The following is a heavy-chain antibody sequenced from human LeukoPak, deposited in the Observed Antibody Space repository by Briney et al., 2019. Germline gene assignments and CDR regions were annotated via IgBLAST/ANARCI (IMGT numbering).Heavy chain of an antibody. D-gene: IGHD2-21*01. CDR2: IYYSGST. J-gene: IGHJ4*02. CDR1: GVSISSSSYY. CDR3: AAGIAIEYYLDY. Sequence: SETLSLTCTVSGVSISSSSYYWGWIRQPPGKRLEWIGSIYYSGSTYYNPSLKSRVTISVDTSKNLFSLKLSSVTAADTAVYYCAAGIAIEYYLDYWGQGTLVTVSS. V-gene: IGHV4-39*01.